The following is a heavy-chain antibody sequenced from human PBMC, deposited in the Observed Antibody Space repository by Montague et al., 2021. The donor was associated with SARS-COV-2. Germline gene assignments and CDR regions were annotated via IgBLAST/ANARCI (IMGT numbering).Heavy chain of an antibody. CDR1: GFSLSTTGMS. V-gene: IGHV2-5*02. CDR3: AHSYDILTGSALVT. CDR2: IYWDDDK. D-gene: IGHD3-9*01. Sequence: PALVKPTQTLTLTCTFSGFSLSTTGMSVGWIRQPPGKALEWLALIYWDDDKWYSPSLKNRLTITWATSKSQVVLTMTNMDPVDTATYYCAHSYDILTGSALVTWGQGTLVTVSS. J-gene: IGHJ5*02.